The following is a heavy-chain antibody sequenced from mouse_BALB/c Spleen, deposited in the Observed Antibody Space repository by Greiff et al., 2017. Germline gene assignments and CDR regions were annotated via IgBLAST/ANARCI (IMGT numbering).Heavy chain of an antibody. V-gene: IGHV14-3*02. CDR3: ARLDWPYAMDY. J-gene: IGHJ4*01. CDR1: GFNIKDTY. Sequence: EVQLQQSGAELVKPGASVKLSCTASGFNIKDTYMHWVKQRPEQGLEWIGRIDPANGNTKYDPKFQGKATITADTSSNTAYLQLSSLTSEDTAVYYCARLDWPYAMDYWGQGTSVTVSS. D-gene: IGHD4-1*01. CDR2: IDPANGNT.